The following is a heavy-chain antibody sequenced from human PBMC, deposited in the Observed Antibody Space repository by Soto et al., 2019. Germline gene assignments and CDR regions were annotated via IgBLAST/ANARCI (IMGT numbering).Heavy chain of an antibody. CDR3: ARDEANPSGANSSSWYRSPTYYYYYGMDV. CDR1: GYTFTSYG. D-gene: IGHD6-13*01. V-gene: IGHV1-18*01. Sequence: ASVKVSCKASGYTFTSYGISWVRQAPGQGLEWMGWISAYNGNTNYAQKLQGRVTMTTDTSTSTAYMELRSLRSDDTAVYYCARDEANPSGANSSSWYRSPTYYYYYGMDVWGQGTTVTVSS. CDR2: ISAYNGNT. J-gene: IGHJ6*02.